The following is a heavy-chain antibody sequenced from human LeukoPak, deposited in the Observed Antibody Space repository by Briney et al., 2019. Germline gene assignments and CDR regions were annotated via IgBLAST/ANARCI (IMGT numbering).Heavy chain of an antibody. CDR1: GGSISSSSYY. D-gene: IGHD3-22*01. CDR2: IYYSGST. CDR3: ARDRYYYDSSGYRFDP. V-gene: IGHV4-39*07. Sequence: PLETLSLTCTVSGGSISSSSYYWDWIRQPPGKGLEWIGNIYYSGSTYYNPSLKSRVTISVDTSKNQFSLKLSSVTAADTAVYYCARDRYYYDSSGYRFDPWGQGTLVTVSS. J-gene: IGHJ5*02.